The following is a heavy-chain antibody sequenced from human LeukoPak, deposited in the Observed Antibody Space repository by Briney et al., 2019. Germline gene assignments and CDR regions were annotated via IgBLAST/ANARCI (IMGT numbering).Heavy chain of an antibody. J-gene: IGHJ4*02. CDR1: GFTFSSYA. Sequence: GGSLRLSCAASGFTFSSYAMSWVRQAPGKGLYWVSAISGSADSTYNADSVKGRFTISRDNSKNTLYLQMSSLRAEDTAVYYCAKSPPSSGLLIDYWGQGTLVTVSS. CDR2: ISGSADST. V-gene: IGHV3-23*01. CDR3: AKSPPSSGLLIDY. D-gene: IGHD3-22*01.